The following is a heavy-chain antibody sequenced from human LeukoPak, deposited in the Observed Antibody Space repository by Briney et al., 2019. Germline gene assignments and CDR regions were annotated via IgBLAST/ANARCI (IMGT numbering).Heavy chain of an antibody. D-gene: IGHD6-6*01. V-gene: IGHV3-23*01. Sequence: GGSLRLSCAASGFTFSSYAMSWVRQAPGKGLEWVSAISGSGGSTYYADSVKGRFTISRDNSKNTLYLQMNSLRAEDTAVYYCAQSGKYSSSSDAFDIWGQGTMVIVSS. CDR1: GFTFSSYA. J-gene: IGHJ3*02. CDR2: ISGSGGST. CDR3: AQSGKYSSSSDAFDI.